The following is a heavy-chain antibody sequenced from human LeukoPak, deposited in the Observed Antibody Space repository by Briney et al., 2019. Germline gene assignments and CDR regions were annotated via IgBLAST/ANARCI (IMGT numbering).Heavy chain of an antibody. J-gene: IGHJ4*02. CDR1: GYTFTSYA. CDR3: ARAKREDISGYYYGEFDY. D-gene: IGHD3-22*01. V-gene: IGHV1-3*01. CDR2: INAGNGNT. Sequence: ASVKVSCKASGYTFTSYAMHWVRQAPGQRLEWMGWINAGNGNTKYSQKFQGRVTITRDTSASTAYMELSSLRSEDTAVYYCARAKREDISGYYYGEFDYWGQGTLVTVSS.